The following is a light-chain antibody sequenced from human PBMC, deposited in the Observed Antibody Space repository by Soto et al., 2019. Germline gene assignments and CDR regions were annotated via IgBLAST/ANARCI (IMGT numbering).Light chain of an antibody. V-gene: IGLV2-8*01. J-gene: IGLJ1*01. CDR3: SSYAGSNKYG. CDR1: SSDVGGYNY. CDR2: EVN. Sequence: QSALTQPPSASGSPGQSVTISCTGTSSDVGGYNYVAWYQQHPGKAPKLMIYEVNKRPSGVPDRFSGSKCGNTASLTVSGLQAEDEADYYCSSYAGSNKYGFGIGTKLTVL.